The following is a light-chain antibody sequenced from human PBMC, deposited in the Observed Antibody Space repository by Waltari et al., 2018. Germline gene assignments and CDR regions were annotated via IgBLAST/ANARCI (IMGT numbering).Light chain of an antibody. CDR1: SSDVGGYNY. CDR3: ASYTSTRTVV. J-gene: IGLJ2*01. V-gene: IGLV2-14*03. CDR2: DVT. Sequence: QSALTQPASVSGSPGQSITISCSGTSSDVGGYNYVSWYQQHPGNAPKLIIFDVTRLPSGFSNRFSGSKSGNTASLTIFGLQAEDEADYYCASYTSTRTVVFGGGTRVTVL.